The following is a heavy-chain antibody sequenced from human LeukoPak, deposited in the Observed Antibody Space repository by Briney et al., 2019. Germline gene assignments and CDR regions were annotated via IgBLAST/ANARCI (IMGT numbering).Heavy chain of an antibody. V-gene: IGHV4-4*07. CDR2: IYTSGST. Sequence: PSETLSLTCTVSGGSISSYYWSWIRQPAGKGLEWIGRIYTSGSTNYNPSLKSRVTMSVDTSRNQFSLKLSSVTAADTAVYYCARESIVVVVAATQSAFDIWGQGTVVTVSS. CDR3: ARESIVVVVAATQSAFDI. J-gene: IGHJ3*02. D-gene: IGHD2-15*01. CDR1: GGSISSYY.